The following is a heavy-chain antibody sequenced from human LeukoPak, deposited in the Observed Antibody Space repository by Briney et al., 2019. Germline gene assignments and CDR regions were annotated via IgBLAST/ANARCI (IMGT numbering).Heavy chain of an antibody. CDR3: ARVTGYMIEDYFDY. D-gene: IGHD3-22*01. J-gene: IGHJ4*02. CDR1: GGSISSNSYY. V-gene: IGHV4-39*07. CDR2: IYYSGST. Sequence: SETLSLTCAVSGGSISSNSYYWGWIRQPPGKGLEWIGSIYYSGSTYYNPSLKSRVTISVDTSKNQFSLRLRSVTAADTAVYYCARVTGYMIEDYFDYWGQGTLVTVSS.